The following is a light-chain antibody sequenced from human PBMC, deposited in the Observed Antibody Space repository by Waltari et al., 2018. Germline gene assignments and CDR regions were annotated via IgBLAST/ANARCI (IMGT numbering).Light chain of an antibody. CDR3: QTGGHGTWV. CDR1: SGYSSNV. J-gene: IGLJ3*02. V-gene: IGLV4-69*01. Sequence: QLVLTQSPSASASLGASVTLTCTLSSGYSSNVVAWLQQRPEKGPRYLMKVNSDGSHSKGDEMPDRFSGSSSGAERYLTISSLQSEDEADYDCQTGGHGTWVFGGGTKLTVL. CDR2: VNSDGSH.